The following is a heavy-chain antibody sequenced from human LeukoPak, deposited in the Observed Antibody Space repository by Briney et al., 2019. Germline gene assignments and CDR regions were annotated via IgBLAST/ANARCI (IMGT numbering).Heavy chain of an antibody. CDR2: ISYDGSNK. J-gene: IGHJ3*02. D-gene: IGHD2-2*01. CDR1: GFTFSSYA. CDR3: ARSPLGYCSSTSCLSAFDI. Sequence: GGSLRLSCAASGFTFSSYAMHWVRQAPGKGLEWVAVISYDGSNKYYADSVKGRFTISRDNSKNTLYLQMNSLRAEDTAVYYCARSPLGYCSSTSCLSAFDIWGQGTMVTVSS. V-gene: IGHV3-30-3*01.